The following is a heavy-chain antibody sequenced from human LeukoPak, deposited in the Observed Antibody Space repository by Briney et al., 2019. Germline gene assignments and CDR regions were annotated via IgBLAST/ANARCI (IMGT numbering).Heavy chain of an antibody. V-gene: IGHV3-23*01. CDR2: ITGGGGST. CDR1: GFTFSSYA. CDR3: AKLSGYPGAY. D-gene: IGHD3-22*01. Sequence: GGSLRLSCAASGFTFSSYAMSWVRQAPGKGLEWVSDITGGGGSTYYADSVKGRCTISRDNSKNTLYLQMNSLRAEDTAVYFCAKLSGYPGAYWGQGTLVTVSS. J-gene: IGHJ4*02.